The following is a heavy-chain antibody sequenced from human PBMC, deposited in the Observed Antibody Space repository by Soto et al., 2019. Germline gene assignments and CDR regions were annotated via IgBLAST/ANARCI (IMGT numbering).Heavy chain of an antibody. D-gene: IGHD3-22*01. CDR3: ARDRQYYDSSGELDY. CDR1: GFTFSSYG. CDR2: IWYDGSNK. J-gene: IGHJ4*02. Sequence: QVQLVESGGGVVQPGRSLRLSCAASGFTFSSYGMHWVRQAPGKGLEWVAVIWYDGSNKYYADSVKGRFTISRDNSKNTLYLQMNRLRAEDTAVYYCARDRQYYDSSGELDYWGQGTLVTVSS. V-gene: IGHV3-33*01.